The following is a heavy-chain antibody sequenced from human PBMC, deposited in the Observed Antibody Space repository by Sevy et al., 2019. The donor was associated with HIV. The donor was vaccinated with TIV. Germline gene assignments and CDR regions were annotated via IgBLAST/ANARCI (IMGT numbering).Heavy chain of an antibody. D-gene: IGHD6-13*01. V-gene: IGHV4-61*01. J-gene: IGHJ5*02. CDR3: ARGNLPPYSSSWYWFDP. CDR2: IYYSGST. CDR1: GGSVSSGSYY. Sequence: SETLSLTCTVSGGSVSSGSYYWSWIRQPPGKGLEWIGYIYYSGSTNYNPSLKSRVTISVDTSKNRFSLKRSSVTAAETAVYYCARGNLPPYSSSWYWFDPWGQGTLVTVSS.